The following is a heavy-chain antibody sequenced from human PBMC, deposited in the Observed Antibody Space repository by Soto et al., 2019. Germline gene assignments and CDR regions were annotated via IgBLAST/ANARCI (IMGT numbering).Heavy chain of an antibody. J-gene: IGHJ5*02. CDR2: IIPILDMA. CDR1: GGTFRTYS. Sequence: ASVKVSCKASGGTFRTYSITWVRQAPGQGLEWMGKIIPILDMANYAQKFQGRVTITADKSTSIAYMELNSLRSEDTAVYYCARGPVVVVPDDMFTRHNWFDPWGQGTRVTVSS. CDR3: ARGPVVVVPDDMFTRHNWFDP. D-gene: IGHD2-2*01. V-gene: IGHV1-69*02.